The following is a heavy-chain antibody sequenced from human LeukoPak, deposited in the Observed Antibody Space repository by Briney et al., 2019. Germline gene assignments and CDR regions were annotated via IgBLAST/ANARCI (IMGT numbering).Heavy chain of an antibody. Sequence: SETLSLTCTVSGGSISSYYWSWIRQPPGKGLEWIGYIYYSGSTNYNPSLKSRVTMSIDTSKNQFSLKLTSVTAADTAVYYCAHYDSSGLLDYWGQGTLVAVSS. V-gene: IGHV4-59*03. J-gene: IGHJ4*02. CDR1: GGSISSYY. CDR2: IYYSGST. CDR3: AHYDSSGLLDY. D-gene: IGHD3-22*01.